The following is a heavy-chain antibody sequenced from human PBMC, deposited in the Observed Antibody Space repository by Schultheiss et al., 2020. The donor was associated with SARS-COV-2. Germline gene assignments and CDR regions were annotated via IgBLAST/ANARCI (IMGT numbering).Heavy chain of an antibody. CDR3: AKDKEGSSWYPIY. D-gene: IGHD6-13*01. J-gene: IGHJ4*02. CDR2: IKSKTDGGTT. Sequence: GGSLRLSCAASGFTFSSYSMNWVRQAPGKGLEWVGRIKSKTDGGTTDYAAPVKGRFTISRDDSKNTLYLQMNSLRAEDTAVYYCAKDKEGSSWYPIYWGQGTLVTVSS. V-gene: IGHV3-15*01. CDR1: GFTFSSYS.